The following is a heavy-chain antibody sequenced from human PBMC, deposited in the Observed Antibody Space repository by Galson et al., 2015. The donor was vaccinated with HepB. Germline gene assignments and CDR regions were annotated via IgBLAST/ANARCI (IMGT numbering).Heavy chain of an antibody. J-gene: IGHJ2*01. CDR3: ARDELDYDFWSGYSKYFDL. V-gene: IGHV3-11*01. D-gene: IGHD3-3*01. Sequence: SLRLSCAASGFTFSDYYMSWIRQAPGKGLEWVSYISSSGSTIYYADSVKGRFTISRDNAKNSLYLQMNSLRAEDTAVYYCARDELDYDFWSGYSKYFDLWGRGTLVTVSS. CDR2: ISSSGSTI. CDR1: GFTFSDYY.